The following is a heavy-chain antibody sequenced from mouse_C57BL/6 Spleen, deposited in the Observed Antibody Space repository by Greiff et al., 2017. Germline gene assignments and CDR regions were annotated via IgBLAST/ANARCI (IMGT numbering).Heavy chain of an antibody. V-gene: IGHV1-82*01. CDR2: IYPGDGDT. J-gene: IGHJ4*01. D-gene: IGHD2-4*01. CDR1: GYAFSSSW. CDR3: ARCHYDSFYYAMDY. Sequence: QVQLQQSGPELVKPGASVKISCKASGYAFSSSWMNWVKQRPGKGLEWIGRIYPGDGDTNYNGKFKGKATLTADKSSSTAYMQLSSLTSEDSAVYFCARCHYDSFYYAMDYWGQGTSVTVSS.